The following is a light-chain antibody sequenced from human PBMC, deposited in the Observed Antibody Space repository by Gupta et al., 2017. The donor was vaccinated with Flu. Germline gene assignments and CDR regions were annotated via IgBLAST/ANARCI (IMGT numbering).Light chain of an antibody. CDR1: ESITNNF. V-gene: IGKV3-20*01. Sequence: TLSVFPGATVTVSFRVGESITNNFFVWYHHQRGQAPRVLIYGTSIRAPGIPDRFSGGGSGTDFTLTIDRREPEDCAWYYCHQDKNSPCTFGQWTKLDLK. CDR2: GTS. CDR3: HQDKNSPCT. J-gene: IGKJ2*02.